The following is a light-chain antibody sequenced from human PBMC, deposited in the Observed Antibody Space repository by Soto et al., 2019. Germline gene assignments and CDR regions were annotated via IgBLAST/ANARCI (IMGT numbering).Light chain of an antibody. CDR2: GAS. J-gene: IGKJ3*01. V-gene: IGKV3-15*01. Sequence: EIVMTQSPATLSVSPGERATLSCRASQSINSNLAWYQQKPGQAPRLLIHGASTRATGIPARFSGSGSGTEFTLTISSLQSEDFAVYYCQQYGSSPITFGPGTKVDIK. CDR3: QQYGSSPIT. CDR1: QSINSN.